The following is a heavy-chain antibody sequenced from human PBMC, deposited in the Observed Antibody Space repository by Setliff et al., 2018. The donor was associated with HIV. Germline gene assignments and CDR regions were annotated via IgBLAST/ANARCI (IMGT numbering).Heavy chain of an antibody. CDR1: GYTFTSYG. J-gene: IGHJ3*02. Sequence: ASVKVSCKASGYTFTSYGISWVRQAPGQGLEWMGWISAYSGNTNYAQKIQGRVTMTTDTSTSTAYMELRSLRSGDTAVYYCASDDADTAMVIAFDIWGQGTMVTVSS. CDR3: ASDDADTAMVIAFDI. CDR2: ISAYSGNT. D-gene: IGHD5-18*01. V-gene: IGHV1-18*01.